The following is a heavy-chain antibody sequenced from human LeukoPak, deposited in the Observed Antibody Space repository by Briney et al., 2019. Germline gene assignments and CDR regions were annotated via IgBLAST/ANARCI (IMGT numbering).Heavy chain of an antibody. CDR2: ISTGDEI. D-gene: IGHD3-10*01. Sequence: GGSLRLSCAASGFSVTSNSMNWVRQAPGKGLEWVSVISTGDEIHYAESVKGRFTISRDSSTNTLSLHMNFLRVEDTAVYYCATSRGPGNHWFDPWGQGTLVTVSS. CDR3: ATSRGPGNHWFDP. J-gene: IGHJ5*02. CDR1: GFSVTSNS. V-gene: IGHV3-53*01.